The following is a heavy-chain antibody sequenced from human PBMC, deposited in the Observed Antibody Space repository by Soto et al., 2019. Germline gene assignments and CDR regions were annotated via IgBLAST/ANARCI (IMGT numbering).Heavy chain of an antibody. D-gene: IGHD3-3*01. J-gene: IGHJ6*02. V-gene: IGHV3-15*01. Sequence: GGSLRLSCAASGFTFSNAWMSWVRQAPGKGLERVGRIKSKTDGGTTDYAAPVKGRFTISRDDSKNTLYLQMNSLKTEDTAVYYCTTDGITIFGGAPYYYYGMDVWGQGTTVTVSS. CDR3: TTDGITIFGGAPYYYYGMDV. CDR2: IKSKTDGGTT. CDR1: GFTFSNAW.